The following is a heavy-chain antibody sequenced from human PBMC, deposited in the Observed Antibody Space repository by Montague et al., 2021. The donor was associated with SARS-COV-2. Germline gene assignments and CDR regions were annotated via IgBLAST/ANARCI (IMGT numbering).Heavy chain of an antibody. J-gene: IGHJ6*02. D-gene: IGHD5/OR15-5a*01. CDR3: ARVAELDVFSVYYYGLDV. Sequence: SETLSLTCAVYGGSFSGYYRSWIRQPPGKGLEWTGEISHSGSTNYNPSLKSRVTISLDTSKNQFSLNLRSVTTADTAVYYRARVAELDVFSVYYYGLDVWGQGTTVTVSS. CDR2: ISHSGST. CDR1: GGSFSGYY. V-gene: IGHV4-34*01.